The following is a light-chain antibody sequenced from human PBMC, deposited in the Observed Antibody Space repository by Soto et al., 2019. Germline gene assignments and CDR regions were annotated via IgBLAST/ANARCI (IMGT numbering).Light chain of an antibody. CDR3: QQYYSTPQT. CDR2: WAS. CDR1: QSVLYSSNNKNF. V-gene: IGKV4-1*01. J-gene: IGKJ1*01. Sequence: DIVMTQSPDSLAVSLGERATINCKSSQSVLYSSNNKNFLAWYQQKPGHPPKLLIYWASTRESGVPDRFSGSGSGTDCTLTICSLQAEDVAVYYCQQYYSTPQTFGQGTKVEIK.